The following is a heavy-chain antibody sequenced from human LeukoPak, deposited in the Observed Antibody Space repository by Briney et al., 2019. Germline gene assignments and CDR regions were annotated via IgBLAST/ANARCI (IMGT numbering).Heavy chain of an antibody. CDR1: GFTFSSYG. CDR2: ISYDGSNK. CDR3: AKDSSSSDFDY. V-gene: IGHV3-30*18. Sequence: GGSLRLSCAASGFTFSSYGMHWVRQAPGKGLEWVAVISYDGSNKYYADSVKGRFTISRDNSKNTLYLQMNSLRAGDTAVYYCAKDSSSSDFDYWGQGTLVTVSS. D-gene: IGHD6-6*01. J-gene: IGHJ4*02.